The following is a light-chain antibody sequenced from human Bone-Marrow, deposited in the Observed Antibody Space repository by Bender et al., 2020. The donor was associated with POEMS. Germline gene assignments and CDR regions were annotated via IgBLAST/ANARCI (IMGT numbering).Light chain of an antibody. CDR3: QSYDNSLGGWV. V-gene: IGLV2-8*01. CDR1: SSDVGSYKF. Sequence: QSALTQPPSASGSPGQSVTISCAGTSSDVGSYKFVSWYQQKPGKAPQLIIYEVTKRPSGVPDRFSGSKSGNTASLIVSGLQAEDEADYYCQSYDNSLGGWVFGGGTKLTVL. CDR2: EVT. J-gene: IGLJ3*02.